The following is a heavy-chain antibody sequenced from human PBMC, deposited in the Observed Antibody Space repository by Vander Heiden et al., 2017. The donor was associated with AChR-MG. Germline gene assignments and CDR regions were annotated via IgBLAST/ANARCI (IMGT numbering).Heavy chain of an antibody. Sequence: EVQLLESGGGLVQPGGSLRLSCAASGFPFSSYAMSWVRQAPGKGLEWGSAISGSGGSTYYADSVKGRFTISRDNSKNTLYMQMNSLRAEDTAVYYCAKDWRGAARPTRYYYGMDVWGQGTTVTVSS. CDR2: ISGSGGST. CDR1: GFPFSSYA. CDR3: AKDWRGAARPTRYYYGMDV. V-gene: IGHV3-23*01. J-gene: IGHJ6*02. D-gene: IGHD6-6*01.